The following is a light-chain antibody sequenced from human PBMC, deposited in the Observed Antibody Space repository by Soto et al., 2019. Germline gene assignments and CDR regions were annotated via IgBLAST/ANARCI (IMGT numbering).Light chain of an antibody. Sequence: QSALTQPPSASGSPGQSVTISCTGTKNDIGVYDFVSWYQHHPGKAPRLIIYEVVQRPSGVPDRFSGSKSGNTASLTVSGLQAEDAGDYFCKSYAGSTPYVFGSGTKLTVL. CDR2: EVV. CDR3: KSYAGSTPYV. J-gene: IGLJ1*01. V-gene: IGLV2-8*01. CDR1: KNDIGVYDF.